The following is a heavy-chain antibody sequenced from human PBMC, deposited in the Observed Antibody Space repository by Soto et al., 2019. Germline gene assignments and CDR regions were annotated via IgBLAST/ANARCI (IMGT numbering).Heavy chain of an antibody. Sequence: SVKVSCKASGGTFSSYAISWVRQAPGQGLEWMGGIIPIFGTANYAQKFQGRVTITADESTSTAYMELSSLRSEDTAVYYCARNVLLWFGELSGGYYYYGTDVWG. V-gene: IGHV1-69*13. D-gene: IGHD3-10*01. CDR2: IIPIFGTA. CDR1: GGTFSSYA. CDR3: ARNVLLWFGELSGGYYYYGTDV. J-gene: IGHJ6*02.